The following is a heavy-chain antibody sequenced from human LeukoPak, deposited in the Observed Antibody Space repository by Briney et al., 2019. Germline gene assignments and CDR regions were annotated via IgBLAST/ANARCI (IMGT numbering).Heavy chain of an antibody. CDR2: IYYSGST. D-gene: IGHD5-18*01. CDR1: GYSISSGYC. Sequence: PSETLSLTCTVSGYSISSGYCWGWIRQPPGKGLEWIGSIYYSGSTYYNPSLKSRVTISVDTSKNQFSLKLSSVTAADTAVYYCARQGTAMVTNFDYWGQGTLVTVSS. V-gene: IGHV4-38-2*02. CDR3: ARQGTAMVTNFDY. J-gene: IGHJ4*02.